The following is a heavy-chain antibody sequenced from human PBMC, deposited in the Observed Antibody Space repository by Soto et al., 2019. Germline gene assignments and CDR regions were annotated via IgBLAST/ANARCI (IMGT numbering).Heavy chain of an antibody. CDR3: ARQTDDSYTFHAFDI. CDR1: GCSISIKFYY. D-gene: IGHD3-16*01. J-gene: IGHJ3*02. CDR2: IYYRGST. V-gene: IGHV4-39*01. Sequence: SETLSRTSTGSGCSISIKFYYWWWTPQPPGKGLQWIGNIYYRGSTNYNPSLKSPVTISVDTSKNQFSLKLSSVTAADTAVYYCARQTDDSYTFHAFDIWGQGTMVT.